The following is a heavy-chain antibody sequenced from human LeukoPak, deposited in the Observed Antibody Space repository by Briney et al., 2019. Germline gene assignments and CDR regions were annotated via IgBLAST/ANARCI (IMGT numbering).Heavy chain of an antibody. D-gene: IGHD4-17*01. CDR2: IYYSGST. CDR1: GGSISSSDYY. J-gene: IGHJ6*02. CDR3: ASPYGDYVYGMDV. V-gene: IGHV4-39*01. Sequence: SETLSLTCIVSGGSISSSDYYWGWIRQPPGKGLEWIGSIYYSGSTYYNPSLKSRVTISVDTSKNQFSLKLSSVTAADTAVYYCASPYGDYVYGMDVWGQGTTVTVSS.